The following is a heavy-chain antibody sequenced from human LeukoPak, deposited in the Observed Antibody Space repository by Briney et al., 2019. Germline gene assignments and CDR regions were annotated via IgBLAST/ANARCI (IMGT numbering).Heavy chain of an antibody. CDR2: IIPILGIA. Sequence: AASVKVSCKASGGTFSSYAISWVRQAPGQGLEWMGRIIPILGIANYAQKFQGRVTITADKSTSTAYMELSSLRSEDTAVYYCARGRYSSGWYSDNWFDPWGQGTLVTVSS. V-gene: IGHV1-69*04. D-gene: IGHD6-19*01. CDR3: ARGRYSSGWYSDNWFDP. J-gene: IGHJ5*02. CDR1: GGTFSSYA.